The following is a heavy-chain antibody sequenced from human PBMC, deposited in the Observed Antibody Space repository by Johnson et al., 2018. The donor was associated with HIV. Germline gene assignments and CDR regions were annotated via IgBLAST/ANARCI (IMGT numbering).Heavy chain of an antibody. V-gene: IGHV3-66*02. J-gene: IGHJ3*02. D-gene: IGHD5-12*01. CDR2: IYSGCST. CDR3: AKDQIKRLPVDCAFDI. Sequence: VQLVESGGGLVQPGGSLRLSCAASGFTVSNNYMSWVRQAPGKGLEWVSVIYSGCSTYYADSVKGRFTISRDTRKNTLYMQMNSLRAEETAVYYCAKDQIKRLPVDCAFDIWGQGTMVTVSS. CDR1: GFTVSNNY.